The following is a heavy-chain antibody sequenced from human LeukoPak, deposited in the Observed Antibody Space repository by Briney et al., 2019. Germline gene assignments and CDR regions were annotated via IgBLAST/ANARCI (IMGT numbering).Heavy chain of an antibody. J-gene: IGHJ3*02. CDR1: GGSISSYY. Sequence: SETLSLTCTVSGGSISSYYWSWIRQPAGKGLEWIGRIYTSGSTNYNPSLKSRVTMSVDTSRNQFSLKLTSVTAADTAVYYCAKSNGYGLVDIWGQGTMVTVSS. CDR2: IYTSGST. V-gene: IGHV4-4*07. D-gene: IGHD3-10*01. CDR3: AKSNGYGLVDI.